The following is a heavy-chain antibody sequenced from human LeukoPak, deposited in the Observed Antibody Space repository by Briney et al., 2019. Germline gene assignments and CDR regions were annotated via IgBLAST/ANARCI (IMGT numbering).Heavy chain of an antibody. CDR2: IYFTGST. Sequence: PSETLSLTCAVYGGSFSAYYWSWIRQSPGKGLEWIGYIYFTGSTNYNPSLKSRVTISVDTSKNRFSLRLSSVTAADTAVYYCARVVSSGYPWDYYYYMDVWGNGTTVTVSS. CDR1: GGSFSAYY. D-gene: IGHD3-22*01. CDR3: ARVVSSGYPWDYYYYMDV. J-gene: IGHJ6*03. V-gene: IGHV4-59*01.